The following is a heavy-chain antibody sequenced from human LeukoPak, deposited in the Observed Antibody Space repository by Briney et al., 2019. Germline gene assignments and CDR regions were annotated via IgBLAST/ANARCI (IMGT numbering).Heavy chain of an antibody. J-gene: IGHJ4*02. CDR2: IYWNDEE. Sequence: SGPTLAHPPQTLTLTCTFSGFSLSTGGMGVGWIPEAPGKALKWLALIYWNDEERYSPSLKSRLTITKGTSKNQVVLTMIHMDPVDTATYYCAHRLEYTRSFDYWGQGTLVTVSS. CDR1: GFSLSTGGMG. D-gene: IGHD6-6*01. CDR3: AHRLEYTRSFDY. V-gene: IGHV2-5*01.